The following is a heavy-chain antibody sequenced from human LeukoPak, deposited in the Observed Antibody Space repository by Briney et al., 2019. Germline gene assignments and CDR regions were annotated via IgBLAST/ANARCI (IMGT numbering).Heavy chain of an antibody. V-gene: IGHV3-23*01. CDR2: ISGSGGST. D-gene: IGHD1-26*01. Sequence: GGSLRLSCAASGFTFSSYAMSWVRQAPGKGLEWVSAISGSGGSTYYADSVKGRFTIARDNSKNMPYLQMNSLRAEDTAVYYCAKASGSYSHLLDYWGQGTLVTVSS. J-gene: IGHJ4*02. CDR1: GFTFSSYA. CDR3: AKASGSYSHLLDY.